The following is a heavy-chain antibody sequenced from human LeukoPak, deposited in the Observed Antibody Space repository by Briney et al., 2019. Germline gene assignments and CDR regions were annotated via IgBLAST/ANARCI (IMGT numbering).Heavy chain of an antibody. D-gene: IGHD3-22*01. CDR1: GYSISSGYY. CDR2: IYHSGST. CDR3: ARQYYDNTGYYYFDY. Sequence: SETLSLTCAVSGYSISSGYYWGWIRQPPGKGLEWIGSIYHSGSTYYNPSLKSRVTISVDTSKNQFSLKLSSVTAADTAVYYCARQYYDNTGYYYFDYWGQGILVTVSS. J-gene: IGHJ4*02. V-gene: IGHV4-38-2*01.